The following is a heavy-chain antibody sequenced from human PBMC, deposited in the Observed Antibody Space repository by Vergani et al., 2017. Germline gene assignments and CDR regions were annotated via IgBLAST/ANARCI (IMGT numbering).Heavy chain of an antibody. V-gene: IGHV3-9*01. CDR1: GFTFSSYW. J-gene: IGHJ6*02. Sequence: EVQLVESGGGLVQPGGSLRLSCAASGFTFSSYWMSWVRQAPGKGLEWVSGISWNSGSIGYADSVKGRFTISRDNAKNSLYLQMNSLRAEDTALYYCAKDRRERQQLVPARLRGYYYYGMDVWGQGTTVTVSS. D-gene: IGHD6-13*01. CDR3: AKDRRERQQLVPARLRGYYYYGMDV. CDR2: ISWNSGSI.